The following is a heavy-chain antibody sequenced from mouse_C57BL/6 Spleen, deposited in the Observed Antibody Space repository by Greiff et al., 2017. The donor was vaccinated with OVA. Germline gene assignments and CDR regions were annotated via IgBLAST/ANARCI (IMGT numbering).Heavy chain of an antibody. CDR2: ISSGSSTI. CDR3: AAAYDFDWYFDV. V-gene: IGHV5-17*01. CDR1: GFTFSDYG. D-gene: IGHD2-4*01. Sequence: EVNVVESGGGLVKPGGSLKLSCAASGFTFSDYGMHWVRQAPEKGLEWVAYISSGSSTIYYADTVKGRFTISRDNAKNTLFLQMTSLRSEDTAMYYCAAAYDFDWYFDVWGTGTTVTVSS. J-gene: IGHJ1*03.